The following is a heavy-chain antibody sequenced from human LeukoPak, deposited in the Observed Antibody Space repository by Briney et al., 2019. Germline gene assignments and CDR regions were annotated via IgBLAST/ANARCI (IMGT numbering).Heavy chain of an antibody. V-gene: IGHV4-39*02. CDR2: LYYSKNT. J-gene: IGHJ4*02. D-gene: IGHD5-18*01. CDR3: VSARGFSYGYFDY. Sequence: SETLSLTCTVSGGSISSSSAYWGWIRQPPGKGLEWIGSLYYSKNTYYNPSLKSRVTISADTSKNHFTLTLGSVSATDTAVYYCVSARGFSYGYFDYWGQGTLVTVSA. CDR1: GGSISSSSAY.